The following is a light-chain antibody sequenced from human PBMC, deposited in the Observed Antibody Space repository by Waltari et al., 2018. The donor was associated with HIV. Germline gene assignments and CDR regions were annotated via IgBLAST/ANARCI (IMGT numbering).Light chain of an antibody. CDR2: EVT. Sequence: QSALTQPPSASGSPGQSVTISCTGNSSDVGGYNYVSWYQQHPGKAPKLMMCEVTKRTSGVPDRFSGSKSGNTASLTVSGLQAEDEADYYCSSYAGSNNLLFGGGTKLTVL. V-gene: IGLV2-8*01. CDR1: SSDVGGYNY. CDR3: SSYAGSNNLL. J-gene: IGLJ2*01.